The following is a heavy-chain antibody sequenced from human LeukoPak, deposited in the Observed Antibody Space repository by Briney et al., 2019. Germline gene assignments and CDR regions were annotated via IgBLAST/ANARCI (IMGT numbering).Heavy chain of an antibody. V-gene: IGHV4-34*01. CDR3: ASMSAWP. CDR2: INHSGST. Sequence: SEALSLTCAVYGGSFSGYYWSWIRQPPGKGLEWIGEINHSGSTNYNPSLKSRVTISVDTSKNQFSLKLSSVTAADTAVYYCASMSAWPWGQGTLVTVSS. CDR1: GGSFSGYY. J-gene: IGHJ4*02. D-gene: IGHD3-10*02.